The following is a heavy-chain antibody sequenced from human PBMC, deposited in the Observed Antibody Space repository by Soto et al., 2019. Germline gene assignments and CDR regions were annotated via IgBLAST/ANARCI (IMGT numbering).Heavy chain of an antibody. D-gene: IGHD3-10*01. CDR3: ARTFMAGRDYYVCGMDV. CDR1: GYTCTSYA. J-gene: IGHJ6*02. CDR2: SNAGNGNT. V-gene: IGHV1-3*01. Sequence: ASVKVSCKASGYTCTSYAMHWVRQAPGQRLEWMGWSNAGNGNTKYSQKFQGRDTNTRDTSASTAEMEQSSRRAEDTAGDKYARTFMAGRDYYVCGMDVWGQGTTVTVSS.